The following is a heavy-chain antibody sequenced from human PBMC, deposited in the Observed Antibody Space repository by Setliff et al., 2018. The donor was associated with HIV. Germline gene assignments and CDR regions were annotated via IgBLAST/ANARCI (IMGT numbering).Heavy chain of an antibody. CDR2: ISGSGGNT. V-gene: IGHV3-23*01. D-gene: IGHD2-2*01. CDR1: GFTFRSYA. J-gene: IGHJ4*02. Sequence: GGSLRLSCGASGFTFRSYAMNWVRQAPGKGLEWVSTISGSGGNTHYADSVRGRFTIFRDNSKNTLYLQMNSLRAEDTAVYYCAKMDVVVIPAAIRYWGQGTLVTVSS. CDR3: AKMDVVVIPAAIRY.